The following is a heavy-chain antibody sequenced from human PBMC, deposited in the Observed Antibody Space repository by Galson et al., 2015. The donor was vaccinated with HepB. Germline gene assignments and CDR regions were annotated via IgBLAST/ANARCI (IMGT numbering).Heavy chain of an antibody. V-gene: IGHV3-7*03. CDR1: GFTFSSYW. CDR2: IKQDGSEK. D-gene: IGHD1-26*01. Sequence: SLRLSCAASGFTFSSYWMSWVRQAPGKGLEWVANIKQDGSEKHYVDSMKGRFTISRDNAKNSLYLQMNSLRAEDTAVYYCARRIVGATSPFDYWGQGTLVTVSS. J-gene: IGHJ4*02. CDR3: ARRIVGATSPFDY.